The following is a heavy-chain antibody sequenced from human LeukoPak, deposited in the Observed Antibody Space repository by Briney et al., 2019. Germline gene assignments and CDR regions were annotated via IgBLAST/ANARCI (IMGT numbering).Heavy chain of an antibody. D-gene: IGHD4-17*01. J-gene: IGHJ5*02. Sequence: ASVRVSCKASGGTFSSYAISWVRQAPGQGLEWMGWISAYNGNTNYAQKLQGRVTMTTDTSTSTAYMELRSLRSDDTAVYYCARDPHNYGDWRDWFDPWGQGTLVTVSS. CDR2: ISAYNGNT. CDR1: GGTFSSYA. V-gene: IGHV1-18*01. CDR3: ARDPHNYGDWRDWFDP.